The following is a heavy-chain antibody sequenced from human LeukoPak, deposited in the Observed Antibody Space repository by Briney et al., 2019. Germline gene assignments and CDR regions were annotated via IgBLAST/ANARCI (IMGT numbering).Heavy chain of an antibody. CDR3: ARDLYSSSWAHYYYYMDV. J-gene: IGHJ6*03. Sequence: GGSLRLSCAASGFTFSDYYMSWIRQAPGKGLEWVSYISSSGSTIYYADSVKGRFTISRDNAKNSLYLQMNSLRAEDTAVYYCARDLYSSSWAHYYYYMDVWGKGTTVTVSS. CDR1: GFTFSDYY. V-gene: IGHV3-11*01. D-gene: IGHD6-13*01. CDR2: ISSSGSTI.